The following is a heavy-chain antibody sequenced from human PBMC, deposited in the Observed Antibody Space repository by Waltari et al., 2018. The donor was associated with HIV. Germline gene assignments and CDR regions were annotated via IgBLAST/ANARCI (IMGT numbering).Heavy chain of an antibody. CDR1: GFTISYYG. V-gene: IGHV3-30*18. D-gene: IGHD6-19*01. J-gene: IGHJ5*02. Sequence: QVHLVESGGGVARPGRSLQLSCAASGFTISYYGMHWGRQAPGKGLEWVAVISGTNKFYGDSVKGRFTISRDNSENTLFLQMNSLRPEDTAMYYCAKDMRGVAVAGTDRWGQGTLVIVSS. CDR2: ISGTNK. CDR3: AKDMRGVAVAGTDR.